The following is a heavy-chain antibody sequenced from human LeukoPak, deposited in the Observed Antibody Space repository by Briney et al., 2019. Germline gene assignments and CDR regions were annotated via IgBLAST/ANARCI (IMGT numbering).Heavy chain of an antibody. V-gene: IGHV3-30-3*01. J-gene: IGHJ4*02. CDR2: ISYDGSNK. CDR3: ARDLWRGDIVVVPAATVDY. Sequence: GGSLRLSCAASGFTFSSYAMHWVRQAPGKGVEWVAVISYDGSNKYYADSVKGRFTISRDNSENTLYLQMNSLRAEDTAVYYCARDLWRGDIVVVPAATVDYWGQGTLVTVSS. CDR1: GFTFSSYA. D-gene: IGHD2-2*01.